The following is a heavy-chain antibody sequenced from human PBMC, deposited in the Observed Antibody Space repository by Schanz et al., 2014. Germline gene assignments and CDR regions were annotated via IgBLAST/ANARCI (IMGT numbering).Heavy chain of an antibody. CDR2: ISASGGDT. CDR1: GFSVGNKY. D-gene: IGHD3-10*01. J-gene: IGHJ3*02. Sequence: EVQLVESGGGVVQPGRSLRLSCAASGFSVGNKYMNWVRQAPGKGLEWLSVISASGGDTDYADSVKGRFTISRDNSKNTLYLQMNSLRAEDTAVYYCAKGRFGELSAFDIWGQGTMVTVSS. CDR3: AKGRFGELSAFDI. V-gene: IGHV3-23*04.